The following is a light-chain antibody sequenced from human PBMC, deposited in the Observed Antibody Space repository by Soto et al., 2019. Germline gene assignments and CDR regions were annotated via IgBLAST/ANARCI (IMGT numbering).Light chain of an antibody. CDR3: QQYNNWPGT. Sequence: EIIMTQSPATLSVSPGERVTLSCRASQSISGNLAWYQHKPGQAPRLLISGASARATGFPARFSGSGSGTEFTLPISSLQSEDFAVYYCQQYNNWPGTFGQGTKVEIK. V-gene: IGKV3-15*01. CDR1: QSISGN. CDR2: GAS. J-gene: IGKJ1*01.